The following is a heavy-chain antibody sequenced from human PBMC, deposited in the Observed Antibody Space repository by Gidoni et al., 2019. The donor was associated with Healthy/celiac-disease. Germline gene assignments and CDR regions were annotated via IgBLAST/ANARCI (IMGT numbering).Heavy chain of an antibody. J-gene: IGHJ5*02. V-gene: IGHV4-34*01. CDR1: GGYFSGYY. Sequence: QVQLQQWGAGLLKPSETLSLTCAVSGGYFSGYYWSWIRQPPGKGLEWHGEINHSGSTNSNPSLKSRVTISVDTSKNQFSLKLSSVTAADTAVYYCARRPPYYYGSGSYLPTPRRNNWFDPWGQGTLVTVSS. CDR3: ARRPPYYYGSGSYLPTPRRNNWFDP. CDR2: INHSGST. D-gene: IGHD3-10*01.